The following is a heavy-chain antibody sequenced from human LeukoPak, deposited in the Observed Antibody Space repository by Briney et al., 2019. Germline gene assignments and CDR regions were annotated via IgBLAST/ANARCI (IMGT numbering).Heavy chain of an antibody. D-gene: IGHD6-19*01. J-gene: IGHJ4*02. V-gene: IGHV4-59*01. CDR2: IYYSGST. CDR1: GGSISSYY. Sequence: PSETLSLTCTVSGGSISSYYWSWIRQPPGKGLEWIGYIYYSGSTNYNPSLKSRVTISVDTSKNQFSLELSSVTAADTAVYYCASGGYSSGVFDYWGQGTLVTVSS. CDR3: ASGGYSSGVFDY.